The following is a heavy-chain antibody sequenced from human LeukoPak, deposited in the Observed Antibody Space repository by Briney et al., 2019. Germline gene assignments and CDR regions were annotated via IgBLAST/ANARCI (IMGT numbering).Heavy chain of an antibody. CDR3: AKVGIIISLIVGVFTTAGDCYFDL. CDR1: GFTFSNYA. J-gene: IGHJ2*01. V-gene: IGHV3-23*01. Sequence: GGSLRLSCAASGFTFSNYAMSWVRPARGKGREWGSGISGWGGSTYSADSVKGRLTISRDKSKNTLYLQLYSLRAEDTSVFYCAKVGIIISLIVGVFTTAGDCYFDLWGRGTLVTVSS. D-gene: IGHD3-22*01. CDR2: ISGWGGST.